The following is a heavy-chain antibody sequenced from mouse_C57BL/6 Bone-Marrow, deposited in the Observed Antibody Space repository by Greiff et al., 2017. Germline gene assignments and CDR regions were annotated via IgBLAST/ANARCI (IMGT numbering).Heavy chain of an antibody. D-gene: IGHD1-1*01. J-gene: IGHJ3*01. Sequence: QVQLQQSGPGLVQPSQSLSITCTVSGFSLTSYGVHWVRQSPGKGLEWLGVIWSGGSTDYNAAFISRLSISKDNSKSQVFFTMNSLQADDTAIYYCARNSRGANYYGSSYWFAYWGQGTLVTVSA. CDR1: GFSLTSYG. V-gene: IGHV2-2*01. CDR3: ARNSRGANYYGSSYWFAY. CDR2: IWSGGST.